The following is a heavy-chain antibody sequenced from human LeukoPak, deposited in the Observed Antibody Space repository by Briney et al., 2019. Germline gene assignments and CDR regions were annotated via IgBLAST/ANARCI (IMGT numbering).Heavy chain of an antibody. CDR3: ARESYDFWSGYYPIPFDY. J-gene: IGHJ4*02. CDR2: IYASGST. V-gene: IGHV4-4*07. D-gene: IGHD3-3*01. Sequence: KPSETLSLTCTVSGGSISSYYWSWIRQPAGKGLEWIGRIYASGSTNYNPSLKSRVTMSVDTSKNQFSLKLSSVTAADTAVYYCARESYDFWSGYYPIPFDYWGQGTLVTVSS. CDR1: GGSISSYY.